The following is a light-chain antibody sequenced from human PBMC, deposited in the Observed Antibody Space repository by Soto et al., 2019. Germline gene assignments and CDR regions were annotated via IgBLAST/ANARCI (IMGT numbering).Light chain of an antibody. J-gene: IGLJ1*01. CDR2: DNN. Sequence: QPVLTQPPSVSAAPGQYVTITCSGSSSTIGNNYVSWYQQLPGVAPKLLIFDNNKRPSGIPGRFSGSKSGTSATLAITGLQTGDEADFYCGTWDSRLRTFVFGTGTKVTVL. CDR1: SSTIGNNY. CDR3: GTWDSRLRTFV. V-gene: IGLV1-51*01.